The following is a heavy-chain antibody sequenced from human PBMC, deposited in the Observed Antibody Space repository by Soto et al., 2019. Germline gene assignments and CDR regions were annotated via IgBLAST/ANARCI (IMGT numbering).Heavy chain of an antibody. Sequence: QVQLQESGPGLVKPSGTLSLTCAVSGDSVSSPYYWCWVRQPPGKGLEWIGEVFHTGTTSYNPSLRSRVTISMDNSINQFSLALSSATDADTAVYYCARSAGWYAVHSWGPGTLVLVSS. CDR3: ARSAGWYAVHS. CDR1: GDSVSSPYY. D-gene: IGHD6-19*01. J-gene: IGHJ4*02. CDR2: VFHTGTT. V-gene: IGHV4-4*02.